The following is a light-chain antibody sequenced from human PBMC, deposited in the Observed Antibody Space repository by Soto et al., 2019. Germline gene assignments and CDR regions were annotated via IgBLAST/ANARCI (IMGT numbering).Light chain of an antibody. CDR3: QQYGSSSWT. Sequence: EIVLTQSPGTLSLSPGERATLSCRASQSVSSSYLAWYQQKPGQAPRLLIYGTSSRATAIPDRFSGSGSGKDFTLTISRLEPEDFAGYYGQQYGSSSWTFGQGTKGDIK. J-gene: IGKJ1*01. V-gene: IGKV3-20*01. CDR1: QSVSSSY. CDR2: GTS.